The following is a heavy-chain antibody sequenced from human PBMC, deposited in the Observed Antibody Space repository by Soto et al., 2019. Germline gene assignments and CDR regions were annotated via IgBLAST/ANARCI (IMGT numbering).Heavy chain of an antibody. CDR1: GFTFSSYW. D-gene: IGHD3-22*01. V-gene: IGHV3-7*05. CDR3: ARPNCDSSRLCPFDI. CDR2: IKADGSEK. Sequence: GGSLRLSCAASGFTFSSYWMTWVREAPGKGLEWVATIKADGSEKYYVDSVKGRFTISRDNAKDSLYLQMNSVRAEDTAVYYCARPNCDSSRLCPFDIWGQGTKVTVS. J-gene: IGHJ3*02.